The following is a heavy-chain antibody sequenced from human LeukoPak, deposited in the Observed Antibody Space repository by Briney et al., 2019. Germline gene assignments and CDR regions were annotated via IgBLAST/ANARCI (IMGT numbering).Heavy chain of an antibody. Sequence: GGSLRLSCAASGFTFSSYETNWVRQAPGKGLEWVSYISSSGSTIYYADSVKGRFTISRDNSKNTLYLQMNSLRAEDTAVYYCAKAASFPHLYYYDSSGYYPGDYWGQGTLVTVSS. V-gene: IGHV3-48*03. J-gene: IGHJ4*02. CDR1: GFTFSSYE. CDR2: ISSSGSTI. CDR3: AKAASFPHLYYYDSSGYYPGDY. D-gene: IGHD3-22*01.